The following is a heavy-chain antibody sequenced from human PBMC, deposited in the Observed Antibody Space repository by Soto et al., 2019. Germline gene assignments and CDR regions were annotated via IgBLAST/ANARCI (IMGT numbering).Heavy chain of an antibody. V-gene: IGHV4-30-4*01. J-gene: IGHJ4*02. CDR2: IYYSGST. D-gene: IGHD2-21*02. Sequence: QVQLQESGPGLVKPSQTLSLTCTVSGGSISSGDYYWSWIRQPPGKGLEWIGYIYYSGSTYYNPSLKSRVTISVDTSKNQFSLKLSSVTAADTAVYYCARGEGYCGGDCPFDYWGQGTLVTVSS. CDR3: ARGEGYCGGDCPFDY. CDR1: GGSISSGDYY.